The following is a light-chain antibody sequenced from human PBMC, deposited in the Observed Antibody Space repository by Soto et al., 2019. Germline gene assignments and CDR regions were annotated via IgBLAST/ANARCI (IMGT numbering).Light chain of an antibody. V-gene: IGLV2-14*01. CDR2: DVT. CDR1: SSDVGGYNY. Sequence: QSVLTQPASVSGSPGQSITISCTGTSSDVGGYNYVSWYQQHPGKAPKLMIYDVTNRPSGVSNRFSGSKSGNTASLTISGLQAEDEADYYCSSYTSSSTPLVFGGLIKLTVL. J-gene: IGLJ3*02. CDR3: SSYTSSSTPLV.